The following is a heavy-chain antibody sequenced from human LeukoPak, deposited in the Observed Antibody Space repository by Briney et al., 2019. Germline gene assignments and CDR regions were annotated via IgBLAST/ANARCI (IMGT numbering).Heavy chain of an antibody. CDR2: VYRSGST. Sequence: SETLSLTCVVSGYPISSGYHWCWIRQPPGEGLEWIGSVYRSGSTYYNPSLKSRVTISVDTSKNQISLKVRSVTAADTAVYYCARENWVFDYWGQGILVTVSS. CDR1: GYPISSGYH. V-gene: IGHV4-38-2*01. CDR3: ARENWVFDY. J-gene: IGHJ4*02. D-gene: IGHD7-27*01.